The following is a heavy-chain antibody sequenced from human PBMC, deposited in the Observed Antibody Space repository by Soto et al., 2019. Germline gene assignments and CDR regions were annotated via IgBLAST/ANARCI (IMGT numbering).Heavy chain of an antibody. CDR3: ARRVGLAPVYDAFGI. CDR2: TYNGNT. CDR1: GYTFTTYG. V-gene: IGHV1-18*01. J-gene: IGHJ3*02. Sequence: QGQLVQSGPEVKKPGASVKVSCKTSGYTFTTYGITWVRQAPGQRLEWMGWTYNGNTNYAQRFQGRVTMTTDTSTSTAYLELRSLRSDDTAVYYCARRVGLAPVYDAFGIWGHGTLVTVCS. D-gene: IGHD2-8*01.